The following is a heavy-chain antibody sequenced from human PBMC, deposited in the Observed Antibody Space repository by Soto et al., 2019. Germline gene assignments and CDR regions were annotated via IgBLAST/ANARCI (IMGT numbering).Heavy chain of an antibody. CDR1: GGSISSYY. Sequence: SATLSLTCTVSGGSISSYYWSWIRQPPGKGLEWIGYIYYSGTTNYNPSLKSRVTISVDTSKNQFSLKLSSVTAADTAVYYCARVGGYCTNGVCYTAEYFQHWGQGTLVTVSS. J-gene: IGHJ1*01. CDR2: IYYSGTT. D-gene: IGHD2-8*01. V-gene: IGHV4-59*01. CDR3: ARVGGYCTNGVCYTAEYFQH.